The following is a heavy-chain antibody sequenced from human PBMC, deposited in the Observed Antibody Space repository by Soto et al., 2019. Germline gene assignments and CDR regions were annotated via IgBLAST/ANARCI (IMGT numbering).Heavy chain of an antibody. V-gene: IGHV4-30-2*01. CDR2: IYHSGST. CDR3: ASRLEMATDGDAFDI. CDR1: GGSISSGGYS. Sequence: SETLSLTCAVSGGSISSGGYSWSWIRQPPGKGLEWIGYIYHSGSTYYNPSLKSRVTISVDRSKNQFSLKLSSVTAADTAVYYCASRLEMATDGDAFDIWGQGTLVTVSS. J-gene: IGHJ3*02. D-gene: IGHD5-12*01.